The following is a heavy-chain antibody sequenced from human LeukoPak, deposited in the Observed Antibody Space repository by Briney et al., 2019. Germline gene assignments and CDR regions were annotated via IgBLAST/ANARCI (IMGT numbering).Heavy chain of an antibody. CDR1: GFTFSSYG. J-gene: IGHJ4*02. CDR2: INWNSGNI. CDR3: AKGSSAWNEVFHFDY. D-gene: IGHD1-1*01. V-gene: IGHV3-9*03. Sequence: GGTLRLSCAASGFTFSSYGMSWVRQAPGKGLEWVAAINWNSGNIGYADSVKGRFTISRGNAKNSLYLQMNSLRAEDMALYYCAKGSSAWNEVFHFDYWGQGTLVTVSS.